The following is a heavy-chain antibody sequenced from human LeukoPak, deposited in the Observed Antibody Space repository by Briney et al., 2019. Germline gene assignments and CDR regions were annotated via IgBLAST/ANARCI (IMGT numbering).Heavy chain of an antibody. D-gene: IGHD3-22*01. CDR1: GYTFTGYY. CDR3: ARAPLPYYYDSSGSQYFQH. Sequence: ASVKVSCKASGYTFTGYYMHWVRQAPGQGLEWMGRINPNSGGTNYAQKFQGRVTMTRDTSISTAYMELGRLRSDDTAVYYCARAPLPYYYDSSGSQYFQHWGQGTLVTVSS. J-gene: IGHJ1*01. CDR2: INPNSGGT. V-gene: IGHV1-2*06.